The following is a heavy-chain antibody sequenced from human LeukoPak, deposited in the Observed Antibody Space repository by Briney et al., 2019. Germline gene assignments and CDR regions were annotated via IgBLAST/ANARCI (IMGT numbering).Heavy chain of an antibody. D-gene: IGHD2-15*01. CDR2: ISSSGSTI. CDR1: GFTFSSYE. J-gene: IGHJ5*02. Sequence: GGSLRLSCAASGFTFSSYEMNWVRQAPGKGLEWVSYISSSGSTIYYADSVKGRFTISRDNAKNSLYLQMNSLRAEDTAVYYCARGGDCSGGSCQDNWFDHWGQGTLVTVSS. V-gene: IGHV3-48*03. CDR3: ARGGDCSGGSCQDNWFDH.